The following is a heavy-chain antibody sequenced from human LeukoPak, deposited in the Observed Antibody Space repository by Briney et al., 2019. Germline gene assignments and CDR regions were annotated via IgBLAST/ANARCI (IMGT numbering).Heavy chain of an antibody. CDR2: INPNSGGT. J-gene: IGHJ5*02. Sequence: GASVKVSCKASGYTFTSYAMNWVRQAPGQGLEWMGWINPNSGGTDYAQKFQGRVTVTRDTSISTAYMELSRLRSDDTAVYYCARAIVVVVAAALGFDPWGQGTLVTVSS. D-gene: IGHD2-15*01. CDR1: GYTFTSYA. CDR3: ARAIVVVVAAALGFDP. V-gene: IGHV1-2*02.